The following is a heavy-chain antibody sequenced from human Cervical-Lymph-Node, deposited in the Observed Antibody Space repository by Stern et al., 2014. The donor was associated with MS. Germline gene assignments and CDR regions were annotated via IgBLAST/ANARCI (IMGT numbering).Heavy chain of an antibody. CDR2: ISYDGTDK. Sequence: QVQLVQSGGGVVQPGKSLRLSCAASGFTFRSYAMHWVRQAPGQGLEWVGVISYDGTDKYNADSVKGRFTISRDNSKNTLYLHMGSLRGEDTAVYYCARDPSRFGDNGYLDFWGQGTLVTVSS. V-gene: IGHV3-30-3*01. CDR3: ARDPSRFGDNGYLDF. D-gene: IGHD3-10*01. J-gene: IGHJ4*02. CDR1: GFTFRSYA.